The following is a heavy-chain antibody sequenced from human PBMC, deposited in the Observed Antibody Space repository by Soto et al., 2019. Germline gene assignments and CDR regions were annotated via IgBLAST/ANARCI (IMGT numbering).Heavy chain of an antibody. J-gene: IGHJ3*01. D-gene: IGHD1-26*01. CDR3: VRRWG. V-gene: IGHV3-66*01. CDR1: EFTVSNNY. CDR2: IYSDGST. Sequence: EVQLVESGGGLVQPGGSLRLSCAASEFTVSNNYMSWVRQAPGKGLEWVSLIYSDGSTDYADSVKGRFTISRDNSKNTLYRHMNSLIVEDTAMYYCVRRWGWGQGTLVTVSS.